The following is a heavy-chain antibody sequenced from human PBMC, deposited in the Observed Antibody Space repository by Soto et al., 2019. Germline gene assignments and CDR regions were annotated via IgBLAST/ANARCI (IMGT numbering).Heavy chain of an antibody. CDR3: ARGQLSSGWYYFDY. V-gene: IGHV1-8*01. J-gene: IGHJ4*02. D-gene: IGHD6-19*01. CDR1: GYTFTSYD. Sequence: ASVKVSCKAPGYTFTSYDINWVRQATGQGLEWMGWMNPNSGNTGYAQKFQGRVTMTRNTSISTAYMELSSLRSEDTAVYYCARGQLSSGWYYFDYWGQGTLVTVSS. CDR2: MNPNSGNT.